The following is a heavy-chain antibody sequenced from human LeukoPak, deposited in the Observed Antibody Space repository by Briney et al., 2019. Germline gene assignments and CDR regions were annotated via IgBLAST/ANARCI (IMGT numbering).Heavy chain of an antibody. CDR2: IYPGDSDL. CDR3: ARRVDAFDI. J-gene: IGHJ3*02. Sequence: GESLKISCQGSGYSFTNYWIGWVRQMPGKGLEWMGIIYPGDSDLRYSPSFQSQVSISADKSISTAYLQWSSLEASDTAMYYCARRVDAFDIWGQGTMVTVSS. V-gene: IGHV5-51*01. CDR1: GYSFTNYW.